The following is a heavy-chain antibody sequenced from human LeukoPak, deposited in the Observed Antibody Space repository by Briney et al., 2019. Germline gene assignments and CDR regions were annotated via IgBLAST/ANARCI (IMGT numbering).Heavy chain of an antibody. Sequence: SETLSLTCTVSGGSISSYYWSWIRQPPGRGLEWIGYINYSGSTNYNPSLKSRVTISVDTSKNQFSLKLSSVTAADTAVYYCARPSYDSSGYYSGAFDIWGQGTMVTVSS. CDR3: ARPSYDSSGYYSGAFDI. V-gene: IGHV4-59*08. CDR1: GGSISSYY. CDR2: INYSGST. D-gene: IGHD3-22*01. J-gene: IGHJ3*02.